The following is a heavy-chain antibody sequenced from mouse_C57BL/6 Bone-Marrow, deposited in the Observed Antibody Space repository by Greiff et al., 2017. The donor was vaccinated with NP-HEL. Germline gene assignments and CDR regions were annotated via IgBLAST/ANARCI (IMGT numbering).Heavy chain of an antibody. Sequence: EVKLLESGAELVRPGASVKLSCTASGFNIKDDYMHWVKQRPEQGLEWIGWIDPENGDTEYASKFQGKATITADTSSNTAYLQLSSLTSEDTAVYYCTILGFTTPYRGQGTTLTVSS. CDR2: IDPENGDT. CDR1: GFNIKDDY. J-gene: IGHJ2*01. CDR3: TILGFTTPY. D-gene: IGHD1-1*01. V-gene: IGHV14-4*01.